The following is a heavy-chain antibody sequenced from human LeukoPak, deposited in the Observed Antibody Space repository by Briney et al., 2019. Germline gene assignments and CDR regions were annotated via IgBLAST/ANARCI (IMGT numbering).Heavy chain of an antibody. CDR3: AREIIVGESDAFDI. CDR2: ISSSSSYI. V-gene: IGHV3-21*01. J-gene: IGHJ3*02. D-gene: IGHD1-26*01. CDR1: GFTFSSYS. Sequence: GGSLRLSCAASGFTFSSYSMNWVRQAPGKGLEWVSSISSSSSYIYYADSVKGRFTISRDNAKNSLYLQMNSLRAEDTAVYYCAREIIVGESDAFDIWGQGTMVTVSS.